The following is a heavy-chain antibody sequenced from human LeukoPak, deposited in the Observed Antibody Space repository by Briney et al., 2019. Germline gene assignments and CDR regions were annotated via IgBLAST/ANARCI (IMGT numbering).Heavy chain of an antibody. D-gene: IGHD2-2*01. Sequence: PSETLSLTCGVSGASFSEYVWNWVRQSPAEGLEWIGEIKHGGGATYNPSLMGRVTISADTSKNQFSLKLSSVTAADTAVYYCARLRGLRPAAAYYYYYMDVWGKGTTVTISS. CDR3: ARLRGLRPAAAYYYYYMDV. CDR1: GASFSEYV. J-gene: IGHJ6*03. CDR2: IKHGGGA. V-gene: IGHV4-34*01.